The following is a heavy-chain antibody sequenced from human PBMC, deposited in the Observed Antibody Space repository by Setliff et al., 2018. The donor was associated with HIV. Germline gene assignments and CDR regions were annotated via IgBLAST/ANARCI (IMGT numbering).Heavy chain of an antibody. J-gene: IGHJ5*02. CDR2: IYYSGST. Sequence: PSETLSLTCNVSGGSISTSSYYWGWIRPPPGKGLEWIGSIYYSGSTYYNPSLKSRLTISVDTSKNQFSLKLSSVTSADTAMYYCAKEDPYYYETPEGFDPWGQGTPVTVS. CDR1: GGSISTSSYY. CDR3: AKEDPYYYETPEGFDP. V-gene: IGHV4-39*07. D-gene: IGHD3-22*01.